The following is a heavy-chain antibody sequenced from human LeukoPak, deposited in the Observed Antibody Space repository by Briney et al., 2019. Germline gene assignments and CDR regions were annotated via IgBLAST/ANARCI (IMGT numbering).Heavy chain of an antibody. CDR1: GGSISSGGYS. D-gene: IGHD2-2*02. Sequence: PSETLSLTCAVSGGSISSGGYSWSWIRQPPGKGLEWIGYIYHSGSTYYNPSLKSRVTISVDRSKNQFSLKLSSVTAADTAVYYCARRYQLLYGTNWFDPWGQGTLVTVSS. V-gene: IGHV4-30-2*01. J-gene: IGHJ5*02. CDR2: IYHSGST. CDR3: ARRYQLLYGTNWFDP.